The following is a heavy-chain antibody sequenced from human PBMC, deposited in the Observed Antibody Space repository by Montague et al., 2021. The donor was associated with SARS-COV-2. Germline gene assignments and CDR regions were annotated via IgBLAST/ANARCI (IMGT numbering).Heavy chain of an antibody. CDR3: ASREWELGAFDI. D-gene: IGHD1-26*01. CDR1: GFTFSSYE. J-gene: IGHJ3*02. CDR2: ISSSGSTI. V-gene: IGHV3-48*03. Sequence: SLRLSCAASGFTFSSYEMNWVRQAPGKGLEWDLYISSSGSTIYYAVSVKGRFTISRDNAKNSLYLQMNSLRAEDTAVYYCASREWELGAFDIWGQGTMVTVSS.